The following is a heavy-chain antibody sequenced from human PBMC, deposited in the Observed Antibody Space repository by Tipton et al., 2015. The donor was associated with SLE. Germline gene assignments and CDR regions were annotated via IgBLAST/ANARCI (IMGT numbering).Heavy chain of an antibody. Sequence: TLSLTCAVSGCSISSGGYSWSWIRQPPGKGLEWIGYIHHSGSTYYNPSLKSRVTISVDRSKNQFSLKLSSVTAADTAVYYCARRGRTVELDYWGQGTLVTVSS. J-gene: IGHJ4*02. CDR2: IHHSGST. V-gene: IGHV4-30-2*01. CDR1: GCSISSGGYS. CDR3: ARRGRTVELDY. D-gene: IGHD1-26*01.